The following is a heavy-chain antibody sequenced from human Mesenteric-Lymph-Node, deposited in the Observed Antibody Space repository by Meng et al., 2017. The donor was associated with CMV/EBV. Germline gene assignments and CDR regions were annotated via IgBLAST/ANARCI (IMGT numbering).Heavy chain of an antibody. CDR1: GFSVSTNY. CDR3: AKGCSDYRCYIKY. J-gene: IGHJ4*02. Sequence: GESLQISCAASGFSVSTNYMSWFAQAPGKGLEWVSTIYAAGSTFYANSVKGRFTISRDNSRNTLYLQMNSLRADDTAVYDCAKGCSDYRCYIKYWGQGTLVTVSS. V-gene: IGHV3-53*01. D-gene: IGHD3-16*01. CDR2: IYAAGST.